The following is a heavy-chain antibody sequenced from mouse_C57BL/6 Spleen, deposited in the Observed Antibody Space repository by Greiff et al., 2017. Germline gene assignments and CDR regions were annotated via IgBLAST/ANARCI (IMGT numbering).Heavy chain of an antibody. CDR3: ARPYPYAMDY. V-gene: IGHV5-17*01. CDR2: ISSGSSTI. Sequence: EVTVVESGGGLVKPGGSLKLSCAASGFTFSDYGMHWVRQAPEKGLEWVAYISSGSSTIYYADTVKGRFTISRDNAKNTLCLQMTSLRSEDTAMYYCARPYPYAMDYWGQGTSVTVSS. D-gene: IGHD6-5*01. CDR1: GFTFSDYG. J-gene: IGHJ4*01.